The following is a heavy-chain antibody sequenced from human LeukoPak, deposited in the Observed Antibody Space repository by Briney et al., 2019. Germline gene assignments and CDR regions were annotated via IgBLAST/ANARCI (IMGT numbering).Heavy chain of an antibody. J-gene: IGHJ4*02. CDR3: ARHAPAYCGGDCYSFDY. CDR1: GGSISSSSYY. CDR2: IYYSGGT. V-gene: IGHV4-39*01. Sequence: SETLSLTCTVSGGSISSSSYYWGWIRQPPGKGLEWIGSIYYSGGTYYNPSLKSRVTISVDTSKNQFSLKLSSVTAADTAVYYCARHAPAYCGGDCYSFDYWGQGTLVTVSS. D-gene: IGHD2-21*02.